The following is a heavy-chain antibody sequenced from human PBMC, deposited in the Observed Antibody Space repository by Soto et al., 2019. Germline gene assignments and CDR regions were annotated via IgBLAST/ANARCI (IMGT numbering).Heavy chain of an antibody. V-gene: IGHV4-39*01. CDR3: AKVVVGATSHSDFDY. D-gene: IGHD2-15*01. J-gene: IGHJ4*02. Sequence: SETLSLTCTVSGGSIANNNYFWGWVRQPPGKGLEWIGSAAYSGGTYKNPSLKSRVTVSVDTSKNQFSLKLTSVTAADTAVYYCAKVVVGATSHSDFDYWGQGTLFTVSS. CDR1: GGSIANNNYF. CDR2: AAYSGGT.